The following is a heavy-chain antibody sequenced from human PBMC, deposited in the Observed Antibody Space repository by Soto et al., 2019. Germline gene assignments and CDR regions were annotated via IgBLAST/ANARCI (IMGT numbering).Heavy chain of an antibody. CDR1: GFTFGNYA. D-gene: IGHD3-9*01. V-gene: IGHV3-23*01. Sequence: PGGSLRLSCAASGFTFGNYAMTWVRQAPGKGLECVSRISGSGGGTYYADSVKGRFTISRDNSKNTLYLQMNSLRAEDTAVYYCAKSYYDILTGLVYYYGMDVWGQGTTVTVSS. CDR2: ISGSGGGT. CDR3: AKSYYDILTGLVYYYGMDV. J-gene: IGHJ6*02.